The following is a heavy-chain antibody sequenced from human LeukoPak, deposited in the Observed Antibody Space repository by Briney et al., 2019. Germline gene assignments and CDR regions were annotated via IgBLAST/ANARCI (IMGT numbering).Heavy chain of an antibody. CDR2: ISWNSGSI. D-gene: IGHD3-10*01. V-gene: IGHV3-9*01. J-gene: IGHJ4*02. CDR1: GFTFDDYA. CDR3: AKASSYYGSGNIDYFDY. Sequence: PGGSLRLSCAASGFTFDDYAMHWVRQAPGKGLEWVSGISWNSGSIGYADSVKGRFTISRDNAKNSLYLQMNSLRAEDTALYYCAKASSYYGSGNIDYFDYWGQGTLVTVSS.